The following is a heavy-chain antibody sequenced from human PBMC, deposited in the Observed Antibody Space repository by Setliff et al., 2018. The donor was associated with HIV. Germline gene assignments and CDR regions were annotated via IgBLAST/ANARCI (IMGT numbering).Heavy chain of an antibody. CDR1: GYSISSDYY. CDR3: ARVDTILQFFDY. J-gene: IGHJ4*02. D-gene: IGHD5-18*01. CDR2: IYHSGST. V-gene: IGHV4-38-2*01. Sequence: PSETLSLTCSVSGYSISSDYYWGWLRQSPGKGLDWIGTIYHSGSTYYNPALKSQVTISVDPSTEQFSLRLTSVTAADTALYYCARVDTILQFFDYWGQGIAVTVSS.